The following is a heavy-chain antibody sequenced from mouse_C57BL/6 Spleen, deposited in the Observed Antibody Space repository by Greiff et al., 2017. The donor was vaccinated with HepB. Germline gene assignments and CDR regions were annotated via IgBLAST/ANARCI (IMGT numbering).Heavy chain of an antibody. D-gene: IGHD1-1*01. CDR2: IDSSDSYT. J-gene: IGHJ2*01. V-gene: IGHV1-59*01. CDR1: GYTFTSYW. CDR3: ARDSSLDY. Sequence: VQLQQPGAELVRPGTSVKLSCKASGYTFTSYWMHWVKQRPGQGLEWIGVIDSSDSYTNYNQKFKGKATLTVDTSSSTAYMQLSSLTSEDSAVYYCARDSSLDYWGQGTTLTVSS.